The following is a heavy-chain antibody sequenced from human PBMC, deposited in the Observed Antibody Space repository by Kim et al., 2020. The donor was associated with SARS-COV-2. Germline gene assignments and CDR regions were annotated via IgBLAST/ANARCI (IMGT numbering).Heavy chain of an antibody. CDR3: ARAATGIGDAFDV. CDR2: IRSDGGDT. V-gene: IGHV3-74*01. D-gene: IGHD6-13*01. CDR1: GFTFSIYW. J-gene: IGHJ3*01. Sequence: GGSVRLSCAGSGFTFSIYWMHWVRQPPGKGLMWVSRIRSDGGDTNYADSVKGRFTISRDNAKNTLYLQMNSLRAEDTAVYYCARAATGIGDAFDVWGQGT.